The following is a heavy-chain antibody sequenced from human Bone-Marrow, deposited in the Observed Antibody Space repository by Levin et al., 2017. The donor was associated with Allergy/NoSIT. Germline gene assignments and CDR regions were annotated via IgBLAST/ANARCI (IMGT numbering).Heavy chain of an antibody. CDR1: GGSIGTYY. Sequence: SETLSLTCAVSGGSIGTYYWSWIRQSPGKGLEWIGYIYYRGSTNYNPSLKSRVTISVDTSKNHLSLRLSSVTAADTAVYYCARAASDYYGGYYFDYWGQGILVTVSS. J-gene: IGHJ4*02. V-gene: IGHV4-59*01. CDR2: IYYRGST. CDR3: ARAASDYYGGYYFDY. D-gene: IGHD2-21*01.